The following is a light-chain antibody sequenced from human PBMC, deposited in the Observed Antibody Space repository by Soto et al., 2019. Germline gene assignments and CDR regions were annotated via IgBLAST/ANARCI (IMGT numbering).Light chain of an antibody. J-gene: IGKJ4*01. Sequence: DIQLTQSPSFLSASVGDRVIITCRASEGMISYLSWYHXKPCNAXXXXIXTAXTLQTGVPFRFSGSGSGTEFTLTISSLQPGDFATYYCQHLHSYPLSFGGGTKVDIK. V-gene: IGKV1-9*01. CDR3: QHLHSYPLS. CDR1: EGMISY. CDR2: TAX.